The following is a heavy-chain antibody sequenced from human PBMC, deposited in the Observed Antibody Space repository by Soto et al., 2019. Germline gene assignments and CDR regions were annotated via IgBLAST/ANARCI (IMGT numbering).Heavy chain of an antibody. Sequence: ASVKVSCKVSGYTLTELSMHWERQAPGKGLEWMGGFDPEDGETIYAQKFQGRVTMTEDTSSDTAYMELSSLRSEDTAVYYCATGLLNPDAFDIWGQGTMVTV. V-gene: IGHV1-24*01. J-gene: IGHJ3*02. CDR3: ATGLLNPDAFDI. D-gene: IGHD2-15*01. CDR2: FDPEDGET. CDR1: GYTLTELS.